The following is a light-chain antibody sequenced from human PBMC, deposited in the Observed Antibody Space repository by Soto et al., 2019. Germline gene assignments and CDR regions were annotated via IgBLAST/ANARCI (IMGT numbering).Light chain of an antibody. CDR3: ASYSSSTTLYV. CDR1: RGDVGGYNY. V-gene: IGLV2-14*01. Sequence: QSALTQPASVSGSPGQSISISCTGTRGDVGGYNYVSWYQHHPGKAPKLLISDVSSRPSGVSSRFSGSKSGNTASLTISGLQADDEADYYCASYSSSTTLYVLGSGT. CDR2: DVS. J-gene: IGLJ1*01.